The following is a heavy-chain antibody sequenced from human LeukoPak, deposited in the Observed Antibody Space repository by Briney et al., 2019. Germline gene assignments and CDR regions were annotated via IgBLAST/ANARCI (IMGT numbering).Heavy chain of an antibody. Sequence: GGSLRLSCAASGFTFSSYSMNWVRQAPGKGLEWVSSISSSSSYIYYADSVKGRFTFPRAIAKNSLYLQMNSLRAEDTAVYYCATATTVTTDYYYGMDVWGQGTTVTVSS. D-gene: IGHD4-17*01. CDR1: GFTFSSYS. CDR3: ATATTVTTDYYYGMDV. J-gene: IGHJ6*02. CDR2: ISSSSSYI. V-gene: IGHV3-21*01.